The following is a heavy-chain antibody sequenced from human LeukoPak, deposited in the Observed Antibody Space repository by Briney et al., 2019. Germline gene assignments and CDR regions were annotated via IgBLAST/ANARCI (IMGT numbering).Heavy chain of an antibody. Sequence: SETLSLTCTVSGYSISSGYYWGWIRQPPGKGLEWIGSIYHSGSTYYNPSLKSRVTISVDTSKNQFSLKLSSVTAADTAVYYCASWVRHRYYFDYWGQGTLVTVSS. CDR2: IYHSGST. CDR3: ASWVRHRYYFDY. J-gene: IGHJ4*02. V-gene: IGHV4-38-2*02. D-gene: IGHD3-10*01. CDR1: GYSISSGYY.